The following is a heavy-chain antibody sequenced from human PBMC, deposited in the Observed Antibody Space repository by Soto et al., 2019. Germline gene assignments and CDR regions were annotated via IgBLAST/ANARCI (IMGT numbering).Heavy chain of an antibody. V-gene: IGHV3-30-3*01. Sequence: QVQLVESGGGVVQPGRSLRLSCAASGFTFSSYAMHWVRQAPGKGLEWVAVISYDGSNKYYADSVKGRFTISRDNSKNTLYLQMNSLRAEDTAVYYCARALGYCSSTSCYSGKHYYYYGMDVWRQGTTVTVSS. CDR1: GFTFSSYA. CDR3: ARALGYCSSTSCYSGKHYYYYGMDV. J-gene: IGHJ6*02. D-gene: IGHD2-2*02. CDR2: ISYDGSNK.